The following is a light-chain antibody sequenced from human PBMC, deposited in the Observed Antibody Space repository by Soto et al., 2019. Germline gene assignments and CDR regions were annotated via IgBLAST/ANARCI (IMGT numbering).Light chain of an antibody. CDR2: AAS. J-gene: IGKJ4*01. V-gene: IGKV1-39*01. CDR1: ENINTY. CDR3: QQTFVTPIT. Sequence: DIQMTQSPSFLSASVGDRVTVTCRASENINTYLYWYQQRPGKAPSLLIYAASTLQSGVLSRFSGSGSGTDFTLTINSLEPEDFATYYCQQTFVTPITFGGGTKVEMK.